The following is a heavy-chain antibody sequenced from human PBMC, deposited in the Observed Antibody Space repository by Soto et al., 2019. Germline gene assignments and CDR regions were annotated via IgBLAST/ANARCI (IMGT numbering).Heavy chain of an antibody. J-gene: IGHJ4*02. D-gene: IGHD1-26*01. V-gene: IGHV1-46*01. CDR1: GYTFTSYY. Sequence: ASVKVSCKASGYTFTSYYMHCVRQAPGQGLEWMGIINPSGGSTSYAQKFQGRVTMTRDTSTSTVYMELSSLRSEDTAVYYCVTPLLSGSYVPYFDYWGQGTRVTVSS. CDR2: INPSGGST. CDR3: VTPLLSGSYVPYFDY.